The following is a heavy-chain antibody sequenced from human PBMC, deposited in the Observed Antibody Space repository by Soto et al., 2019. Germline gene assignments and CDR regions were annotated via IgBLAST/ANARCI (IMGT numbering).Heavy chain of an antibody. CDR3: ARGRGYSGGAHYYYFDMDV. D-gene: IGHD5-12*01. V-gene: IGHV1-69*13. CDR1: GGTFNNYP. CDR2: SIPIFGTA. Sequence: GASVKVSCKASGGTFNNYPITWVRQAPGEGLEWMGGSIPIFGTANYAQNFQGRVTISVDESTSTAYMELSSLRSEDTAVYYCARGRGYSGGAHYYYFDMDVWGQGTTVTVSS. J-gene: IGHJ6*02.